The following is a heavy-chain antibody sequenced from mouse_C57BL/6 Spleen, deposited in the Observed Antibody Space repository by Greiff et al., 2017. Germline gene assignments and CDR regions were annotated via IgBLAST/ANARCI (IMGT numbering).Heavy chain of an antibody. D-gene: IGHD2-3*01. J-gene: IGHJ2*01. Sequence: EVQLQESGGGLVKPGGSLKLSCAASGFTFSSYAMSWVRQTPEKRLEWVATISDGGSYTYYPDNVKGRFTISRDNAKNNLYLQMSHLKSEDTAMYYCARDRWVDYWGQGTTLTVSS. V-gene: IGHV5-4*01. CDR1: GFTFSSYA. CDR2: ISDGGSYT. CDR3: ARDRWVDY.